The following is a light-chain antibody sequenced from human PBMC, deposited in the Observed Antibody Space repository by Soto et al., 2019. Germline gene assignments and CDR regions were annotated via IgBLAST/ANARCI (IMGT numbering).Light chain of an antibody. CDR2: QDS. CDR1: KLGDKY. J-gene: IGLJ1*01. V-gene: IGLV3-1*01. Sequence: SSELTQPPSVSVSPGQTASITCSGDKLGDKYTCWYQQRPGQSPVVVIYQDSKRPSGIPERFSGSNSGNTATLTISGTQAMDEADYYCQAWDSSTVVFGTGTKLTVL. CDR3: QAWDSSTVV.